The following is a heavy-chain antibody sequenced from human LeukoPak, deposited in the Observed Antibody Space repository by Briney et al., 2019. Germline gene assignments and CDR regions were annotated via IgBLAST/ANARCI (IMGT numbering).Heavy chain of an antibody. CDR1: GGSFSGYY. CDR3: AQTTRTGRVDP. V-gene: IGHV4-34*01. D-gene: IGHD2-8*02. J-gene: IGHJ5*02. CDR2: INHSGST. Sequence: SETLSLTCAVYGGSFSGYYWSWIRQPPGKGLEWIGEINHSGSTNYNPSHKSRVTISVDTSKNQFSLKLSSVTAADTAVYYCAQTTRTGRVDPWGQGTLVTVSS.